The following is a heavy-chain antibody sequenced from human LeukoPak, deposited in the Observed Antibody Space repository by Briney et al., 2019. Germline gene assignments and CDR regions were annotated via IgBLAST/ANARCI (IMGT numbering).Heavy chain of an antibody. CDR3: ARGPRRYCSSTSCTNAFDI. J-gene: IGHJ3*02. V-gene: IGHV4-34*01. Sequence: SETLSLTCAVYGGSFSSYSWSWIRQPPGKGLEWIGEIKHSGSTNYNPSLKSRVTISVDTSKIQFSLKLSSVTAADTAVYYCARGPRRYCSSTSCTNAFDIWGQGTMVTVSS. CDR2: IKHSGST. D-gene: IGHD2-2*01. CDR1: GGSFSSYS.